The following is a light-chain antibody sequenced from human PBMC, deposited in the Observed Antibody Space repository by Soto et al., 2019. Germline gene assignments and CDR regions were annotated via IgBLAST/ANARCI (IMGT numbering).Light chain of an antibody. J-gene: IGLJ1*01. CDR3: TSYTNGGTYV. CDR2: DVN. V-gene: IGLV2-14*03. Sequence: QSALTQPASVSGSPGQSIAISCTGTSSDVGGYNFVSWYQQHPGKAPELMIYDVNSRPSGVSDRFSGSKSGNTASLTISGLHAEDEADYYCTSYTNGGTYVFGTGTKLTVL. CDR1: SSDVGGYNF.